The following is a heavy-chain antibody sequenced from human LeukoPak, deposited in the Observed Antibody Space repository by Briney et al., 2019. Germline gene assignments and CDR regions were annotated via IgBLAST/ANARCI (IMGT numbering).Heavy chain of an antibody. V-gene: IGHV4-39*07. CDR3: ARGLGFLEWSYLDY. D-gene: IGHD3-3*01. CDR2: IDYSGST. J-gene: IGHJ4*02. Sequence: PSETLSLTCTVSIGSISSSDYYWGWIRQPPGKGLEWIGSIDYSGSTNYNPSLKSRVTISVNTSKNQFSLKLSSVTAADTAVYYCARGLGFLEWSYLDYWGQGTLVTVSS. CDR1: IGSISSSDYY.